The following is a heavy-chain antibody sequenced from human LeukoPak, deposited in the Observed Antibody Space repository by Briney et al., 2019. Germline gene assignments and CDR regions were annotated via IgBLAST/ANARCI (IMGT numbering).Heavy chain of an antibody. D-gene: IGHD3-10*01. Sequence: GGSLRLSCAASGFTFSNYAMTWVRQAPGKGLEWVSAISGSGASTYYADSVKGRFTISRDNSKNTLYLQMNSLRADDTAVYYCAKDDFDSGSPSEYWGQGTLVTVSS. V-gene: IGHV3-23*01. CDR2: ISGSGAST. CDR3: AKDDFDSGSPSEY. CDR1: GFTFSNYA. J-gene: IGHJ4*02.